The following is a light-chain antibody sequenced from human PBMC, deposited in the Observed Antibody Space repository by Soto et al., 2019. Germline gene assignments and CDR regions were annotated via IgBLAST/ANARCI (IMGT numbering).Light chain of an antibody. CDR2: AAS. V-gene: IGKV1-27*01. CDR3: QKYNSAPLT. Sequence: DLQMTQSPSSLSASVGDRVTITCQASQDISNYLNWYQQKPGKVPKLLIYAASTLQSGVPSRFSGSGSGTDFTLTISSLQPEDVATYYCQKYNSAPLTFGGGTKVDIK. J-gene: IGKJ4*01. CDR1: QDISNY.